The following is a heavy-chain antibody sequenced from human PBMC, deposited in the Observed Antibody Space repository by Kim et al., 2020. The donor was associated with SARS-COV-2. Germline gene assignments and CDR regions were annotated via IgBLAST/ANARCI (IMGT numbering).Heavy chain of an antibody. CDR1: GDSISKSFHY. J-gene: IGHJ4*02. D-gene: IGHD3-22*01. CDR2: IYHSGST. CDR3: ARLPHDSSGYVDH. V-gene: IGHV4-39*01. Sequence: SETLSLTCLVSGDSISKSFHYWGWIRQPPGKGLEWIGSIYHSGSTYDSPSLKSRATISVDTSKNQFSLKLSSVTAADTAVYYCARLPHDSSGYVDHWGQGILVTVSS.